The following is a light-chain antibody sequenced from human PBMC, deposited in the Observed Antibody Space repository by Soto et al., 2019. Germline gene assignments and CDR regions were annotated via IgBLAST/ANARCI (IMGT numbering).Light chain of an antibody. Sequence: QSVLTQPASVSGSPGQSITISCTGTSGDIGSYNRVSWYRQHPGKAPKLIIYEVTDRPSGVSNRFSCSKSGNTDSLTISGLQAEDEAEYYCSSYTNINTRACVFGTGTKVTVL. CDR2: EVT. V-gene: IGLV2-14*01. CDR1: SGDIGSYNR. CDR3: SSYTNINTRACV. J-gene: IGLJ1*01.